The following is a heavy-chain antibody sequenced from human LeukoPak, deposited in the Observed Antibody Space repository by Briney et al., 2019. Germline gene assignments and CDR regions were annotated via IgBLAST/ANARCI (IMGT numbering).Heavy chain of an antibody. CDR3: AKLGCTGTICYANY. V-gene: IGHV3-23*01. CDR1: GFTVSNNY. J-gene: IGHJ4*02. Sequence: GGSLRLSCAASGFTVSNNYMSWVRQAPGKGLEWVSVISGGGDGTDYADSMKGRFTISRDNSKNTLYLQMNSLRAEDTALYYCAKLGCTGTICYANYWGQGTLVTVSS. CDR2: ISGGGDGT. D-gene: IGHD2-2*01.